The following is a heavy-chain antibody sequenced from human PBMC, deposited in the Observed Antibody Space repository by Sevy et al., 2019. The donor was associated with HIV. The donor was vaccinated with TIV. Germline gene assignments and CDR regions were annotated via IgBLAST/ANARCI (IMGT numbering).Heavy chain of an antibody. CDR3: ARGFHDTTIAPFDD. Sequence: GGSLRLSCAASGFSFSSFSMSWIRQAPGKGLEWVSSINSRGGNIHYADSVKGRFTISRDNANNSLYVQLNSLRADDTGLYYCARGFHDTTIAPFDDWGQGTLVTVSS. D-gene: IGHD3-22*01. J-gene: IGHJ4*02. CDR1: GFSFSSFS. CDR2: INSRGGNI. V-gene: IGHV3-21*04.